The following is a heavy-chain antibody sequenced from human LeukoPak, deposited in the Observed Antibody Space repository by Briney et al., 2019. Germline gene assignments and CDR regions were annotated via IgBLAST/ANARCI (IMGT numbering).Heavy chain of an antibody. V-gene: IGHV3-64D*09. D-gene: IGHD6-19*01. CDR3: VSRTSSGWYDF. CDR1: GFTFTSYS. Sequence: GGSLRLSCSASGFTFTSYSMHWVRQAPGKGLEYVSAINDNGGSTYYGDSLKGRFTISRDNSKNTLYLQMSSLRGDDTAIYYCVSRTSSGWYDFWGQGTLVIVSS. J-gene: IGHJ5*01. CDR2: INDNGGST.